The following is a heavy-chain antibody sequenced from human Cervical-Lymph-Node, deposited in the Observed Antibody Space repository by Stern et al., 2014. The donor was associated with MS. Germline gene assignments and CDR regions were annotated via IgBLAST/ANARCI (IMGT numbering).Heavy chain of an antibody. Sequence: EDQLVESGGGLVQPGGSLRLSCAASEFTFDNYAMSWVRQSLGKGLEWVSTISGSGLSTYYADSVKGRFTISRDSSKNTLYLQMDSLRAEDTAVYYCAKADYYASGRSKDFEFWGQGTLVTVSS. V-gene: IGHV3-23*04. J-gene: IGHJ4*02. D-gene: IGHD3-10*01. CDR2: ISGSGLST. CDR1: EFTFDNYA. CDR3: AKADYYASGRSKDFEF.